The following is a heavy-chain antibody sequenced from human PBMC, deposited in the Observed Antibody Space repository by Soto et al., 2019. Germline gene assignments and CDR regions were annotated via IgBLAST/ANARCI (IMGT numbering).Heavy chain of an antibody. V-gene: IGHV1-18*01. CDR2: ISVYNANT. Sequence: ASVKVSCKASGYTFTEYGISWVRQAPGQGLEWMGWISVYNANTNYAQKLQGRVTMTTDTSTSTAYMELRSLRSDDTAIYYCARVAYGGNYFDYWGQGTLVTVSS. CDR3: ARVAYGGNYFDY. CDR1: GYTFTEYG. J-gene: IGHJ4*02. D-gene: IGHD4-17*01.